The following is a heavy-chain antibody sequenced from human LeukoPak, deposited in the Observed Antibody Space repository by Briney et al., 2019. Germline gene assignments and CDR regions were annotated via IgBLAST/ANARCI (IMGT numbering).Heavy chain of an antibody. V-gene: IGHV3-48*01. CDR3: AKAGLLWFGELASHPYYYYGMDV. Sequence: GGSLRLSCAASGFAFSDYDMNWVRRAPGKGLEWVSYISRSSSTIYYADSVKGRFTISRDNSKNTLYLQMNSLRAEDTAVYYCAKAGLLWFGELASHPYYYYGMDVWGQGTTVTVSS. CDR1: GFAFSDYD. CDR2: ISRSSSTI. D-gene: IGHD3-10*01. J-gene: IGHJ6*02.